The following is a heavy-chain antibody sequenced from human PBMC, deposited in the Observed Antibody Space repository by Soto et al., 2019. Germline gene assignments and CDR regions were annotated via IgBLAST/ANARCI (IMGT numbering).Heavy chain of an antibody. CDR3: ARQANSYGYSFDY. J-gene: IGHJ4*02. CDR2: IYLGDSET. D-gene: IGHD5-18*01. CDR1: GYNFPNYY. Sequence: PGESLKISCKGSGYNFPNYYIAWVRQMPGKGLECVGKIYLGDSETRYSPSFQGQVTISVDKSISTAYLQWSSLKASDTAIYYCARQANSYGYSFDYWGQGTLVTVSS. V-gene: IGHV5-51*01.